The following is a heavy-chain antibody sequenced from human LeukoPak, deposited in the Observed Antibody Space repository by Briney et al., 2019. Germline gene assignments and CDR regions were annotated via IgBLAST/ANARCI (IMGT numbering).Heavy chain of an antibody. Sequence: PGGSLRLSCAASGFTFSSYGMHWVRQAPGKGLEWVAVISYDGSNKYYADSVKGRFTISRDNSKNTLYLQMNSLRAEDTAVYYCARDIGSSGSFGYFDYWGQGTLVTVSS. J-gene: IGHJ4*02. CDR1: GFTFSSYG. V-gene: IGHV3-30*03. CDR3: ARDIGSSGSFGYFDY. CDR2: ISYDGSNK. D-gene: IGHD1-26*01.